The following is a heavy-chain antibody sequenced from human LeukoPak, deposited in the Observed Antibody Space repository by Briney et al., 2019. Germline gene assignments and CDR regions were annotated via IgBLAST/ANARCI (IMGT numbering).Heavy chain of an antibody. CDR2: IYYSGST. J-gene: IGHJ3*02. Sequence: SETLSLTCTVSGGSISSSSYYWGWIRQPPGKGLEWIGSIYYSGSTYYNPSLKSRVTISVDTSKNQFSLKLSSVTAADTAVYYCARTTGDRGGAFDIWGQGTMVTVSS. CDR3: ARTTGDRGGAFDI. V-gene: IGHV4-39*01. CDR1: GGSISSSSYY. D-gene: IGHD7-27*01.